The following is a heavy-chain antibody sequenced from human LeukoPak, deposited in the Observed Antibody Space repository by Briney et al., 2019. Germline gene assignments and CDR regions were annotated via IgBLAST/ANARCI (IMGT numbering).Heavy chain of an antibody. D-gene: IGHD3-16*02. CDR1: GDNFSSYA. CDR3: ARAYQRLGYLSLPDY. J-gene: IGHJ4*02. CDR2: IHPSTGNP. Sequence: GAAVKVSCKASGDNFSSYAFAWVRQAPGQGLEWMGWIHPSTGNPTYAQGFTGRFVFSLDTSVSTTYLQISSLKAGDTAVYYCARAYQRLGYLSLPDYWGQGTLVTVSS. V-gene: IGHV7-4-1*02.